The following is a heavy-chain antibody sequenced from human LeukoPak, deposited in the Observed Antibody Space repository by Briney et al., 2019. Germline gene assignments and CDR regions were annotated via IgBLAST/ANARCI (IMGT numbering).Heavy chain of an antibody. CDR2: INPNSGGT. J-gene: IGHJ5*02. V-gene: IGHV1-2*02. Sequence: ASVKVSCKASGYTFTGYYMHWVRQAPGQGLEWMGWINPNSGGTNYAQKFQGRVTMTRDTSISTAYMELSRLRSDDTAVCYCARADILTGYYIWFDPWGQGTLVTVSS. CDR3: ARADILTGYYIWFDP. CDR1: GYTFTGYY. D-gene: IGHD3-9*01.